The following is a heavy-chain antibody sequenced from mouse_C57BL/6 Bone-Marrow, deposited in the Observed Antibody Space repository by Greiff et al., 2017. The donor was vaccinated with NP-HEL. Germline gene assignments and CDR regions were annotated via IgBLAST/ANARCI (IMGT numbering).Heavy chain of an antibody. J-gene: IGHJ4*01. CDR2: ISDGGSYT. CDR1: RFTFSSYA. D-gene: IGHD2-1*01. V-gene: IGHV5-4*03. Sequence: EVKLQESGGGLVKPGGSLKLSCAASRFTFSSYAMSWVRQTPEKRLEWVATISDGGSYTYYPDNVKGRFTISRDNAKNNLYLQMSHLKSEDTAMYYCARKIYYGNYDAMDYWGQGTSVTVSS. CDR3: ARKIYYGNYDAMDY.